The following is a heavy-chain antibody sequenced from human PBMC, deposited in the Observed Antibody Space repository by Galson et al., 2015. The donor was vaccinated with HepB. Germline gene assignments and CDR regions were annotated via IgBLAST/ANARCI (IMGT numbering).Heavy chain of an antibody. CDR2: ISGSGGST. J-gene: IGHJ6*02. CDR1: GFTFSSYA. V-gene: IGHV3-23*01. Sequence: SLRLSCAASGFTFSSYAMSWVRQAPGKGLEWVSAISGSGGSTYYADSVKGRFTISRDNSKNTLYQQMNSLRAEDTAVYYCAKDPGTMIVEEWSPVGRVKETYGMDVWGQGTTVTVSS. D-gene: IGHD3-22*01. CDR3: AKDPGTMIVEEWSPVGRVKETYGMDV.